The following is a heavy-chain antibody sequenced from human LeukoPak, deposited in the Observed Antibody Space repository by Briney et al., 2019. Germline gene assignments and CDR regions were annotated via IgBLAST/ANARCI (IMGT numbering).Heavy chain of an antibody. CDR2: ISGSGGST. J-gene: IGHJ5*02. V-gene: IGHV3-23*01. D-gene: IGHD6-19*01. CDR3: AKEPGIAVAGTRPDNRFDP. CDR1: GFTFSSYA. Sequence: GGSLRLSCAASGFTFSSYAMSWVRQAPGKGLEWVSAISGSGGSTYYADSVKGRFTISRDNSENTLYLQMNSLRAEDTAVYYCAKEPGIAVAGTRPDNRFDPWGQGTLVTVSS.